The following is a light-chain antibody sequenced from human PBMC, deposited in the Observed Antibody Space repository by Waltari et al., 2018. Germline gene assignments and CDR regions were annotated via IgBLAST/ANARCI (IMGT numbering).Light chain of an antibody. V-gene: IGLV2-14*01. CDR1: GSDVGGYDF. J-gene: IGLJ1*01. Sequence: QSALTQPASVSGSPGQSITFSCTGPGSDVGGYDFVSWYQQHPGKVPKLMIYEVSNRPSGVSNRFSGSKSGNTASLTISGLQAEDEADYYCLSYTSSSTYVFGTGTKVTVL. CDR3: LSYTSSSTYV. CDR2: EVS.